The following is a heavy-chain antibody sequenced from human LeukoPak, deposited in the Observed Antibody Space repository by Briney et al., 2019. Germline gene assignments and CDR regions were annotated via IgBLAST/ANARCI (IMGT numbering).Heavy chain of an antibody. D-gene: IGHD5-24*01. CDR3: ARDSTNGWLQFTDAFDI. Sequence: GGSLRLSCAASGFTFSSYGMHWVRQAPGKGLEWVAFIRYDGSNKYYADSVKGRFTISRDNAKNSLYLQMNSLRAEDTAVYYCARDSTNGWLQFTDAFDIWGQGTMVTVSS. CDR1: GFTFSSYG. J-gene: IGHJ3*02. CDR2: IRYDGSNK. V-gene: IGHV3-30*02.